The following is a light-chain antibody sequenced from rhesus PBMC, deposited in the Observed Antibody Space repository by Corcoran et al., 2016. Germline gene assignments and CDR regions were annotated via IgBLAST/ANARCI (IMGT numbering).Light chain of an antibody. V-gene: IGKV1-22*01. CDR1: QGITRW. Sequence: DIQMTQSPSSLSASVGDTVTITCQASQGITRWLAWYQQRQGKAPKLLIDKASSLPSGVPSRFSGRGSGTDFTLTIISLQPEDCTTYYCLQYTSSPYSFGQGTKVEIK. CDR3: LQYTSSPYS. J-gene: IGKJ2*01. CDR2: KAS.